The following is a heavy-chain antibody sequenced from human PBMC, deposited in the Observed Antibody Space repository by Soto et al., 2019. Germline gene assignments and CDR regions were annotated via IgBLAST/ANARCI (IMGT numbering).Heavy chain of an antibody. CDR3: ARDPPYGDYELRYWFDP. CDR2: INAGNGNT. J-gene: IGHJ5*02. CDR1: GYTFTSYA. V-gene: IGHV1-3*01. D-gene: IGHD4-17*01. Sequence: ASVKVSCKASGYTFTSYAMHWVSQAPGQRLEWMGWINAGNGNTKYSQKFQGRVTITRDTSASTAYMELSSLRSEDTAVYYCARDPPYGDYELRYWFDPWGQGTLVTVSS.